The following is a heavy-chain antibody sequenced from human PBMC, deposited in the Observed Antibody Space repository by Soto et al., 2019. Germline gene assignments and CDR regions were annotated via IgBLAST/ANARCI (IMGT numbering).Heavy chain of an antibody. CDR1: GGSINSYY. J-gene: IGHJ6*02. CDR2: IYYSGST. D-gene: IGHD3-3*01. CDR3: ARGLRFLEWSPDV. V-gene: IGHV4-59*01. Sequence: PSETLSLTCTVSGGSINSYYWSWIRQPPGKGLEWIGYIYYSGSTNYNPSLKSRVTISVDTSKNQFSLKLSSVTAADTAVYYCARGLRFLEWSPDVWGQGTTVTVFS.